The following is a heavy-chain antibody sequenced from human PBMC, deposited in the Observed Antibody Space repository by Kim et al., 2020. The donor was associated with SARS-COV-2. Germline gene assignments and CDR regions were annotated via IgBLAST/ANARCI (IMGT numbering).Heavy chain of an antibody. CDR3: ARPSSSGWSYFDY. V-gene: IGHV3-21*01. D-gene: IGHD6-19*01. Sequence: YYADSVKGRFTISRDNAKNSLYLQMNSLRAEDTAVYYCARPSSSGWSYFDYWGQGTLVTVSS. J-gene: IGHJ4*02.